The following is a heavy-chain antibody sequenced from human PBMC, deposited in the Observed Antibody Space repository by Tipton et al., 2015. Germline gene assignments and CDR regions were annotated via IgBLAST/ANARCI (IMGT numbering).Heavy chain of an antibody. CDR3: TRELLPGAMDH. J-gene: IGHJ4*02. D-gene: IGHD2-15*01. Sequence: GSLRVSCEASGFTFSNYEMSWVRQAPGKGLEWASYINSGGRTKYYADSVKGRFTISRDNAKNSLYLQLNGLRAEDTALYYCTRELLPGAMDHWGLGTLVTVSA. CDR2: INSGGRTK. CDR1: GFTFSNYE. V-gene: IGHV3-48*03.